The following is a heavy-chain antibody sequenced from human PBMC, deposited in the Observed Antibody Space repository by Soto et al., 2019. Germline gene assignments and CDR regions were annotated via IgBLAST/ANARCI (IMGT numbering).Heavy chain of an antibody. J-gene: IGHJ4*02. V-gene: IGHV3-11*01. CDR3: ARDFDADSRTDFDY. CDR1: GFIFSDYY. Sequence: QVPLVESGGGLVKPGGSLSLSCATSGFIFSDYYMHWIRQAPGKGLEWISYISGNGRIIQYADSAKGRFTISRDNAQNSLYLQMNSLRAEDTALYFCARDFDADSRTDFDYWGQGTLVTVSS. D-gene: IGHD4-17*01. CDR2: ISGNGRII.